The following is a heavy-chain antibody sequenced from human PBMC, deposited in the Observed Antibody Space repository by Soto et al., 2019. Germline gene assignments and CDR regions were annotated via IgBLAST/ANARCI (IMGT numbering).Heavy chain of an antibody. Sequence: SETLSLTCTVSGGSISSYYWSWIRQPPGKGLEWIGYIYYSGSTNYNPSLKSRVTISVDTSKNQFSLKLSSVTAADTAVYYCAREGLSGYDSYYYYYYMDVWGKGTTVTVSS. D-gene: IGHD5-12*01. CDR2: IYYSGST. CDR3: AREGLSGYDSYYYYYYMDV. CDR1: GGSISSYY. J-gene: IGHJ6*03. V-gene: IGHV4-59*12.